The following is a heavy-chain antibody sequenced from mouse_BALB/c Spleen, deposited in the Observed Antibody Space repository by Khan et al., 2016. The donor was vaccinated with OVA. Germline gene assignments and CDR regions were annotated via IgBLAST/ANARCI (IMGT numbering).Heavy chain of an antibody. CDR3: ARNTHMITTVVDY. D-gene: IGHD2-4*01. J-gene: IGHJ4*01. CDR2: IWSDGKT. CDR1: GFSLTSYG. V-gene: IGHV2-6*02. Sequence: QVQLKESGPGLVAPSQSLSITCTVSGFSLTSYGVHWVRQPPGKGLEWLVVIWSDGKTTYNSTLKSRLSISKDNSKSQVFLKMNSLQTDDTAMYYCARNTHMITTVVDYWGQGTSVTFSS.